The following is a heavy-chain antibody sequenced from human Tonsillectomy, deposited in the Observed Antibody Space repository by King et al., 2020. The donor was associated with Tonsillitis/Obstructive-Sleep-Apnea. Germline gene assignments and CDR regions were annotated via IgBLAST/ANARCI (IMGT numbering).Heavy chain of an antibody. V-gene: IGHV3-48*02. CDR2: ISSSSSTI. CDR1: GFTFSSYS. Sequence: VQLVESGGGLVQPGGSLRLSCAASGFTFSSYSMNWVRQAPGKGLEWVSYISSSSSTIYYADSVKGRFTISRDNAKNSLYLQMNSLRDEDTAVYYCARELRFLEWLPRRYNWFDPWGQGTLVTVSS. CDR3: ARELRFLEWLPRRYNWFDP. D-gene: IGHD3-3*01. J-gene: IGHJ5*02.